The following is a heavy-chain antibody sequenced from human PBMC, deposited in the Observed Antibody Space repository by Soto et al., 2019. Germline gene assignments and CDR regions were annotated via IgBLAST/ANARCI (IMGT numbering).Heavy chain of an antibody. Sequence: ASVKVSCKASGYTFTSYGISWVRQAPGQGLEWMGWISAYNGNTNYAQKLQGRVTMTTDTSTSTAYMELRSLRSDDTAMYYCARDRSSSWYTYYGMDVWGQGTTVTVSS. D-gene: IGHD6-13*01. CDR2: ISAYNGNT. CDR1: GYTFTSYG. CDR3: ARDRSSSWYTYYGMDV. V-gene: IGHV1-18*04. J-gene: IGHJ6*02.